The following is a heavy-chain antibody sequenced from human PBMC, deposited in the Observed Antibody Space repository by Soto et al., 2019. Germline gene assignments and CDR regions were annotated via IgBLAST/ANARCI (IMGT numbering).Heavy chain of an antibody. D-gene: IGHD5-12*01. CDR2: IYYSGST. J-gene: IGHJ4*02. V-gene: IGHV4-59*08. CDR1: GGSISSHY. CDR3: ARHGGYDLGYYFDY. Sequence: PSETLSLTCTVSGGSISSHYWSWIRQPPGKGLEWIGYIYYSGSTNYNPSLKSRVTISVDTSKNQFSLKLSSVTAADTAVYYCARHGGYDLGYYFDYWGQRTLVTVSS.